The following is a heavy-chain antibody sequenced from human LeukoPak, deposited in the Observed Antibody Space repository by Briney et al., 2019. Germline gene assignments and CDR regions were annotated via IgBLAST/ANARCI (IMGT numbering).Heavy chain of an antibody. CDR2: INPNSGGT. J-gene: IGHJ3*02. D-gene: IGHD3-10*01. Sequence: ASVKVSCKASGYTFTGYYMHWVRQAPGQGLEWMGWINPNSGGTNYAQKFQGRVTMTRDTSISTAYMELSRLRSDDTAVYYCGILGGVRGTKRAFDIWGQGTMVTVSS. CDR1: GYTFTGYY. CDR3: GILGGVRGTKRAFDI. V-gene: IGHV1-2*02.